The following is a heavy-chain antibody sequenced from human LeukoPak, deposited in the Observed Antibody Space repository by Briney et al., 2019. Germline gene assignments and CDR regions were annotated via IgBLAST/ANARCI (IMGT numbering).Heavy chain of an antibody. CDR1: GYTFTSYG. Sequence: ASVKVSCKASGYTFTSYGISWVRQAPGQGLEWMGWISAYNGNTNYAQKLQGRVTMTTDTSTSTAYMELRSLRSDDTAVYYCARAHGVAATFDYYYYGMDVWGQGTTVTVSS. CDR2: ISAYNGNT. CDR3: ARAHGVAATFDYYYYGMDV. J-gene: IGHJ6*02. V-gene: IGHV1-18*01. D-gene: IGHD2-15*01.